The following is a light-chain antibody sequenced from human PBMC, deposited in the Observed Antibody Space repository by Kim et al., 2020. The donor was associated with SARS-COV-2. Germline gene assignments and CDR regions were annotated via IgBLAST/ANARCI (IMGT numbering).Light chain of an antibody. CDR2: QDS. CDR3: QAWDSSTYV. V-gene: IGLV3-1*01. Sequence: SYELTQPPSVSVSPGQTASITCSGDKLGDKYACWYQQKPGQSPVLVIYQDSKRPSGIPERFSGSNSGNTATLTISGTQAMDEADNYCQAWDSSTYVFGT. CDR1: KLGDKY. J-gene: IGLJ1*01.